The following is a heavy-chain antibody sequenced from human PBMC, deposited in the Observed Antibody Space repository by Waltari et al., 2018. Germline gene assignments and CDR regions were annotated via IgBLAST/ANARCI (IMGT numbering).Heavy chain of an antibody. V-gene: IGHV4-39*07. Sequence: QLQLQESGPGLVKPSETLSLTCTVSGGSISSSSYYWGWIRQPPGKGLEWIGRIYYSGSTNYNPSLKSRVTISVDKSKNQFSLKLSSVTAADTAVYYCARGSGYSSGWYSQDGDYFDYWGQGTLVTVSS. CDR2: IYYSGST. CDR3: ARGSGYSSGWYSQDGDYFDY. D-gene: IGHD6-19*01. CDR1: GGSISSSSYY. J-gene: IGHJ4*02.